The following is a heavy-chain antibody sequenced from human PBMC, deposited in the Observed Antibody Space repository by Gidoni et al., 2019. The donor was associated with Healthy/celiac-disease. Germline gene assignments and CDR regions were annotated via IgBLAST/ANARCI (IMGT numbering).Heavy chain of an antibody. V-gene: IGHV4-34*01. CDR3: ARGVVVTAAAAWFDP. CDR2: INHSGRT. Sequence: QVQLQQWGAGLLKPSETLSLTCAVYGGSFSGYYWSWIRQPPGKGLEGIGEINHSGRTNYSPSLKSRVTRSVDTSKNQFSLKLSAVTAADTAVYYCARGVVVTAAAAWFDPGGQGTLVTVAS. D-gene: IGHD2-21*02. CDR1: GGSFSGYY. J-gene: IGHJ5*02.